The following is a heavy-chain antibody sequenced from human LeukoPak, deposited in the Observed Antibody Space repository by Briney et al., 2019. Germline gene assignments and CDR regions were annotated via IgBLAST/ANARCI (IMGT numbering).Heavy chain of an antibody. CDR1: GGTFSSYA. CDR2: IIPIFGTA. D-gene: IGHD6-13*01. V-gene: IGHV1-69*05. Sequence: ASVKVSCKASGGTFSSYAISWVRQAPGQGLEWMGGIIPIFGTANYAQKFQGGVTITTDESTSTAYMELSSLRSEDTAVYYCARDGPNRIAAAGTSFYYYMDVWGKGTTVTVSS. J-gene: IGHJ6*03. CDR3: ARDGPNRIAAAGTSFYYYMDV.